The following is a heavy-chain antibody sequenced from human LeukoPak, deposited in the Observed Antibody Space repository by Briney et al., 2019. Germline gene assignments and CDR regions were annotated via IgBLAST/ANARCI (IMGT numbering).Heavy chain of an antibody. CDR3: AKDDYYDSSGPLD. V-gene: IGHV3-30*02. CDR2: IRYDGSNK. Sequence: PGGSLRLSCAASGFTFSSYGMHWVRQAPGKGLEWVAFIRYDGSNKYYADSVKGRFTISRDNSKNTLYLQMNSLRAEDTAVYYCAKDDYYDSSGPLDWGQGTMVTVSS. CDR1: GFTFSSYG. D-gene: IGHD3-22*01. J-gene: IGHJ3*01.